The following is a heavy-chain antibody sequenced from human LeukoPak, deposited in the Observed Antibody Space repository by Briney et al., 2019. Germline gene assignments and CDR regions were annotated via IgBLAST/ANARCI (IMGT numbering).Heavy chain of an antibody. D-gene: IGHD2/OR15-2a*01. V-gene: IGHV4-61*02. CDR3: ARGKTSQNIVTRKTYNWFDP. J-gene: IGHJ5*02. CDR1: GGSISSGDSY. CDR2: IYFSGAS. Sequence: PSETLSLTCTVSGGSISSGDSYWSWVRQPAGKGLEWIGRIYFSGASNYNPSLKSRVAMSVDTSKKQFSLKLNSVTAADTAMYYCARGKTSQNIVTRKTYNWFDPWGQGTLVTVSS.